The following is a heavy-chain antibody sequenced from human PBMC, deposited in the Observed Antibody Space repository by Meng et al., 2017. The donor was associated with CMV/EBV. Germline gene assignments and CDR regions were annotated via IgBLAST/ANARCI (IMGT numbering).Heavy chain of an antibody. V-gene: IGHV4-34*01. J-gene: IGHJ4*02. D-gene: IGHD3-22*01. CDR2: INHSGST. CDR3: ARTMIVSPGSLDY. CDR1: GGPFSGYY. Sequence: SDTLSLTCVVYGGPFSGYYWSWFRQPPGKGLEWIGEINHSGSTNYNPSLKGRVTILVDTSMKQFSLKLNSVTAADTAVYFCARTMIVSPGSLDYWGQGTLVTVSS.